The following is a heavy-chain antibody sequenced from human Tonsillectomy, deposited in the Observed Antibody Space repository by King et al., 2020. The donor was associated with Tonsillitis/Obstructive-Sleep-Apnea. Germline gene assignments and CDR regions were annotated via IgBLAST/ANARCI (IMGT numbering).Heavy chain of an antibody. J-gene: IGHJ3*02. CDR2: ISWKSGTI. Sequence: VQLVESGGGLVQPGRSLRLSCAASGFTFDDYAMHWVRQAPGKGLEWVSGISWKSGTIAYADSVKGRVTISRDNAKNSLYLQMNSLRAEDTALYYCAKDMSAMIVVVITTSLAFDIWGQGTMVTASS. D-gene: IGHD3-22*01. CDR1: GFTFDDYA. CDR3: AKDMSAMIVVVITTSLAFDI. V-gene: IGHV3-9*01.